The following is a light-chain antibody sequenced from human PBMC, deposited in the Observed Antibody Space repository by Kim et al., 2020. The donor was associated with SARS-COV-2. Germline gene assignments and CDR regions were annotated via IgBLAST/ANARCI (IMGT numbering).Light chain of an antibody. CDR1: QSVSSN. Sequence: VSPGERATLSCRASQSVSSNLAWYQQKPGQAPRLLIYAASTRATGIPARFSGSGSGTEFTLTISSLQSEDFAVYYCQQYNNWPLTFGGGTKVDIK. J-gene: IGKJ4*01. V-gene: IGKV3-15*01. CDR2: AAS. CDR3: QQYNNWPLT.